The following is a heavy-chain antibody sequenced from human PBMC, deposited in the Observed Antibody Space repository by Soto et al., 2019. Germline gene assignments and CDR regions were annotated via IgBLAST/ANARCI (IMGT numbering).Heavy chain of an antibody. Sequence: PSETLSLTCTVSGGSISSGGYYWSWIRQHPGKGLEWIGYIYYSGSTNYNPSLKSRVTISVDTSKNQFSLKLSSVTAADTAVYYCARLGPYGYYYMDVWGKGTTVTVSS. D-gene: IGHD3-10*01. J-gene: IGHJ6*03. CDR2: IYYSGST. CDR3: ARLGPYGYYYMDV. V-gene: IGHV4-31*02. CDR1: GGSISSGGYY.